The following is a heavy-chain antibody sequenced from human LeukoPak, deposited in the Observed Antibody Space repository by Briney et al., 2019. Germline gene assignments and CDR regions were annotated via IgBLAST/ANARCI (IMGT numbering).Heavy chain of an antibody. J-gene: IGHJ6*02. CDR3: ARGDYDILTGDGMDV. Sequence: ASVKVSCKASGYTFTSYGISWVRQAPGQGLEWMGWISAYNGNTNYAQKLQGRVTMTTDTSTSTAYMELSSLRSEDTAVYYCARGDYDILTGDGMDVWGQGTTVTVSS. D-gene: IGHD3-9*01. CDR2: ISAYNGNT. V-gene: IGHV1-18*01. CDR1: GYTFTSYG.